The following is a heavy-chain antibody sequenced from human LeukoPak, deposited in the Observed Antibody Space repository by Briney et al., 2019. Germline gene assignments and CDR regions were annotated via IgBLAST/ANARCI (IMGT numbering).Heavy chain of an antibody. CDR2: ISSSSTYI. CDR1: GFTFSGFG. D-gene: IGHD4-17*01. V-gene: IGHV3-21*01. CDR3: ARDRVDYGDSGAIY. Sequence: PGGSLRLSCAASGFTFSGFGMNWVRQAPGKGLEWVSSISSSSTYIYYADSVKGRFTISRDNAKNSLYLQMNSLRAEDTAVYYCARDRVDYGDSGAIYWGQGTLVTVSS. J-gene: IGHJ4*02.